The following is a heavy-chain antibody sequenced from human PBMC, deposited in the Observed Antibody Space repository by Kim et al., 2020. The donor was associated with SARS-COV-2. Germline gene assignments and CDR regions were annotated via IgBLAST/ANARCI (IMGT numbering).Heavy chain of an antibody. J-gene: IGHJ5*02. CDR3: ARGAITMVRGVIKRYWFDP. CDR1: GGSISSYY. Sequence: SETLSLTCTVSGGSISSYYWSWIRQPPGKGLEWIGYIYYSGSTNYNPSLKSRVTISGDTSKNQSSLKLSSVTAADTAVYYCARGAITMVRGVIKRYWFDPWGQGTLVTVSS. D-gene: IGHD3-10*01. CDR2: IYYSGST. V-gene: IGHV4-59*13.